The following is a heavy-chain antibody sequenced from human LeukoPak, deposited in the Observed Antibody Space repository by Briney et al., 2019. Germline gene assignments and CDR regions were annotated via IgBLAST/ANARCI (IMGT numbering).Heavy chain of an antibody. CDR1: GVSISSHY. D-gene: IGHD3-3*01. Sequence: PSETLSLTCTGSGVSISSHYWSWLRQPPGKGLEGFVYIYYSGSTNYNPSLKSRVTISVDTSKNQFSLKLSSVTAADTAVYYCARADYDFWSGYYRDHWFDPWGQGTLVTVSS. CDR2: IYYSGST. CDR3: ARADYDFWSGYYRDHWFDP. V-gene: IGHV4-59*11. J-gene: IGHJ5*02.